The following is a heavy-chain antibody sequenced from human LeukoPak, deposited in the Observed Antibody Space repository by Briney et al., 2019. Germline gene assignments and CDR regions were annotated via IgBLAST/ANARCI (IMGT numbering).Heavy chain of an antibody. J-gene: IGHJ3*02. Sequence: PGGSLRLSCAASGFTVSSNYMSWVRQAPGKGLEWVSVIYSGGSTYYADSVKGRFTISRDNSKNTLYLQMNSLRAEDTAVYYCARDFQYDSSGYYVGAFDIWGQGTMVTVSS. CDR1: GFTVSSNY. CDR2: IYSGGST. CDR3: ARDFQYDSSGYYVGAFDI. V-gene: IGHV3-53*01. D-gene: IGHD3-22*01.